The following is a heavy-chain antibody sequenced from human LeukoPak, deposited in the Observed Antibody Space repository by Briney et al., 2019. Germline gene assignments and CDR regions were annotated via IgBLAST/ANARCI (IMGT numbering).Heavy chain of an antibody. CDR3: ARGLE. D-gene: IGHD6-6*01. J-gene: IGHJ4*02. V-gene: IGHV3-7*01. CDR2: IKKDDSEK. CDR1: GFTFSGYY. Sequence: GGSLRLSCTASGFTFSGYYMSWVRQAPGKGLECEASIKKDDSEKYYVDSVKGRFAISRDNAKDTLYLQMNNLRAEDTAIYYCARGLEWGQGTLVTVSS.